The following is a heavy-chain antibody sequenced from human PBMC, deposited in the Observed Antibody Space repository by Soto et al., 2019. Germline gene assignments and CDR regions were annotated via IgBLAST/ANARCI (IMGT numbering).Heavy chain of an antibody. J-gene: IGHJ6*02. CDR2: LSGSGATT. V-gene: IGHV3-23*01. CDR3: AKSTFGSESSYNPCYYGVDV. Sequence: EVQLLESGGGLVQPGGSLRLSCAASGFTFNNYAMTWVRQAPGKGLGWVSALSGSGATTFYADSVKGRFTISRDNSKNTLYLQMNSLRAEDMAVYFCAKSTFGSESSYNPCYYGVDVGGQGTTVTVSS. D-gene: IGHD3-10*01. CDR1: GFTFNNYA.